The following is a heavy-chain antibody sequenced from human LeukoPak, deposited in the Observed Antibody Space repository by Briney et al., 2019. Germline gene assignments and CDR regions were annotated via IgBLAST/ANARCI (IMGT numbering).Heavy chain of an antibody. D-gene: IGHD6-19*01. CDR2: IWYDGSNK. V-gene: IGHV3-33*01. CDR3: ARDHSSGWYSDYFDY. J-gene: IGHJ4*02. CDR1: GFTFSSYG. Sequence: GGSLRLSCAASGFTFSSYGMHWVRQAPGKGLEWVVVIWYDGSNKYYADSVKGRFTISRDNSKNTLYLQMSSLRAEDTAVYYCARDHSSGWYSDYFDYWGQGTLVTVSS.